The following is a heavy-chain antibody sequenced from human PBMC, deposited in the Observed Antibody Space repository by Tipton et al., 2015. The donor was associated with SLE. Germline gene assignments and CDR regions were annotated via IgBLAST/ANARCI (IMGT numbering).Heavy chain of an antibody. Sequence: TLSLTCTVSGGSINSGNYYWSWIRQPAGKGLEWIGRIHGTGSTDYNPSLRSRVTISVDTSKNQFSLEVTSVTAADTAVYFCARDFRRGASSDAFDIWGQGTTVTVSS. CDR1: GGSINSGNYY. CDR3: ARDFRRGASSDAFDI. J-gene: IGHJ3*02. V-gene: IGHV4-61*02. D-gene: IGHD3-10*01. CDR2: IHGTGST.